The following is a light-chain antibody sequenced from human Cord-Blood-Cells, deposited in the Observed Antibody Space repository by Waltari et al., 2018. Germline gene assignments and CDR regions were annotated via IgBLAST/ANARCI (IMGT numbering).Light chain of an antibody. CDR3: QQLNSYPIT. Sequence: IQFTQSPSSLSASVGDRVTITCRASQGISSYLACYQQKPGKAPKLLSYAASNLQSGVPFRFSGSGSGTDFTLTISSLQPEDFATYYCQQLNSYPITFGQGTRLEIK. J-gene: IGKJ5*01. V-gene: IGKV1-9*01. CDR2: AAS. CDR1: QGISSY.